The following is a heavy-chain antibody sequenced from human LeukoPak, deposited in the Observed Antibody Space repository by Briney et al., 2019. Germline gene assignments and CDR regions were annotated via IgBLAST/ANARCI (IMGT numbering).Heavy chain of an antibody. J-gene: IGHJ4*02. CDR1: GFTFSSYA. Sequence: GGSLRLSCAASGFTFSSYAMHWVRQAPGKGLEWVAVISYDGSNKYYADSVKGRFTISRDNSKNTLYLQMNSLRAEDTAVYYCVSGSYHRGFDYWGQGTLVTVSS. CDR2: ISYDGSNK. D-gene: IGHD3-10*01. CDR3: VSGSYHRGFDY. V-gene: IGHV3-30-3*01.